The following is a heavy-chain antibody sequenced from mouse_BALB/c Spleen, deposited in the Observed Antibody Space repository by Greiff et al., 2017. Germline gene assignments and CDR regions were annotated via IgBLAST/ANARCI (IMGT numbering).Heavy chain of an antibody. D-gene: IGHD4-1*01. J-gene: IGHJ1*01. CDR2: IDPENGDT. CDR3: NAWTGDWYFDV. V-gene: IGHV14-4*02. CDR1: GFNIKDYY. Sequence: VQLQQSGAELVRSGASVKLSCTASGFNIKDYYMHWVKQRPEQGLEWIGWIDPENGDTEYAPKFQGKATMTADTSSNTAYLQLSSLTSEDTAVYYCNAWTGDWYFDVWGAGTTVTVSS.